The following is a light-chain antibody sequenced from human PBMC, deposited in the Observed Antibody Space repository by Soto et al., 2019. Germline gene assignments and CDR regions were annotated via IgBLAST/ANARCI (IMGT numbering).Light chain of an antibody. Sequence: EIVMTQSPATLSVSPGERATLSCRASRSVSTNVAWYQQKPGQAPRLLIYGVSTRATGIPARFSGSGSGTEFTLAISSLQSEDSAVYYGQQYNTWPPLTFGGGTKVEIK. CDR1: RSVSTN. CDR3: QQYNTWPPLT. J-gene: IGKJ4*01. V-gene: IGKV3-15*01. CDR2: GVS.